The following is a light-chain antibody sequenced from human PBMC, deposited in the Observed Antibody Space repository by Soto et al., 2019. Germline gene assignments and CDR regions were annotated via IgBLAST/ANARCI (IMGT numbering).Light chain of an antibody. J-gene: IGKJ1*01. CDR3: QQYNNLPGT. CDR1: QSVSSN. CDR2: GAS. V-gene: IGKV3-15*01. Sequence: EIVMTQSPATLSVSPGERATLSCRASQSVSSNLAWYQQKPGQAPRLLIYGASTRATGIPARFSGSGSGTEFTLTVSSLPSEDFAVYYCQQYNNLPGTCGQGTKVEIK.